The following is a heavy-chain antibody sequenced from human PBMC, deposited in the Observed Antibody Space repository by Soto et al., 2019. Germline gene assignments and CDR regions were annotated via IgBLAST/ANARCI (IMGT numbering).Heavy chain of an antibody. D-gene: IGHD3-22*01. Sequence: QVQLVQSGAEVKKPGSSVKVSCKASGGTFSSNAINWVRQAPGQGLEWMGGIIPIFDTVNYAQKFQGRVTITADDSTTTAYMELSSLRSEDTAVYYCARVRRERMTMIGRVGAFDVWGQGTMVTVSS. CDR1: GGTFSSNA. V-gene: IGHV1-69*01. CDR2: IIPIFDTV. J-gene: IGHJ3*01. CDR3: ARVRRERMTMIGRVGAFDV.